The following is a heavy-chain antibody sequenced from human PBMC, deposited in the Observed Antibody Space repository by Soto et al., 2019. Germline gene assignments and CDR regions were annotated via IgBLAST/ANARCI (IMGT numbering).Heavy chain of an antibody. CDR3: ARGRRPYCSGGSCSPYLYYYYGMDV. J-gene: IGHJ6*04. CDR1: GFTFGDYA. D-gene: IGHD2-15*01. Sequence: GGSLRLSCTASGFTFGDYAMSWFRQAPGKGLEWVGFIRSKAYGGTTEYAASVKGRFTISRDDSKSIAYLQMNSLKTEDTAVYYCARGRRPYCSGGSCSPYLYYYYGMDVWGKGTTVTVSS. V-gene: IGHV3-49*03. CDR2: IRSKAYGGTT.